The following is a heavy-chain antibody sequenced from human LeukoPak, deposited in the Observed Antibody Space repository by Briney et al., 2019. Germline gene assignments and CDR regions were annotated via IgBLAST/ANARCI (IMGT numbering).Heavy chain of an antibody. D-gene: IGHD2-2*01. Sequence: SVKVSCKASGGTFSSYAISWVRQAPGQGLEWMGRISPILGIANYAQKFQGRVTITADKSTSTAYMELRSLRSEDTAVYYCARAVFLGYCSSTSCPRPFDYWGQGTLVTVSS. J-gene: IGHJ4*02. CDR1: GGTFSSYA. CDR2: ISPILGIA. V-gene: IGHV1-69*04. CDR3: ARAVFLGYCSSTSCPRPFDY.